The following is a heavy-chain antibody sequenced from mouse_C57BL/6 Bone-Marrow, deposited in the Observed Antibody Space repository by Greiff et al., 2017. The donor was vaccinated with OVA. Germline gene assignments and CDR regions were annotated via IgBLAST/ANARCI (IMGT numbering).Heavy chain of an antibody. CDR1: GFTFTDYY. CDR3: ARLDYYGSSYPFDY. Sequence: EVKLMESGGGLVQPGGSLSLSCAASGFTFTDYYMSWVRQPPGKALEWLGFIRNKANGYTTEYSASVKGRFTISRDNSQSILYLKMNALRAEDSATYYCARLDYYGSSYPFDYWGQGTTLTVSS. CDR2: IRNKANGYTT. J-gene: IGHJ2*01. V-gene: IGHV7-3*01. D-gene: IGHD1-1*01.